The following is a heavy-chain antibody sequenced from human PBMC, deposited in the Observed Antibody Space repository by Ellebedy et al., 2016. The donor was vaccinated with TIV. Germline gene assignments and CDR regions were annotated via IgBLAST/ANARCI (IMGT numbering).Heavy chain of an antibody. CDR1: GYTFTSYD. V-gene: IGHV1-8*01. Sequence: AASVKVSCKASGYTFTSYDINWVRQATGQGLEWMGWMNPNSGNTGYAQKFQGRVTMTRNTSISTAYMELSSLRSEDTAVYYCARARCSNWDCYIPGHWGQGTLVTVSS. J-gene: IGHJ4*02. CDR3: ARARCSNWDCYIPGH. CDR2: MNPNSGNT. D-gene: IGHD2-21*02.